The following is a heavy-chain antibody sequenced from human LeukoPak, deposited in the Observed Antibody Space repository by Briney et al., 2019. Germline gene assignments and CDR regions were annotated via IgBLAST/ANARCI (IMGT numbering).Heavy chain of an antibody. CDR3: ARESEYYDSSGYSYLFDY. V-gene: IGHV4-34*01. J-gene: IGHJ4*02. CDR1: GGSFSGYY. Sequence: SETLSLTCAVYGGSFSGYYWSWIRQPPGKGLEWIGEINHSGSTNYNPSLKSRVTISVDTSKNQFYLKVSSVTAADTAVYYCARESEYYDSSGYSYLFDYWGQGTLVTVSS. D-gene: IGHD3-22*01. CDR2: INHSGST.